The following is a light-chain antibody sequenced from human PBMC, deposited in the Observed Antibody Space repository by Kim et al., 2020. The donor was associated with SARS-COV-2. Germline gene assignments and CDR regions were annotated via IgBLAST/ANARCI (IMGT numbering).Light chain of an antibody. V-gene: IGLV6-57*03. CDR1: GGRIASYY. CDR2: EDN. Sequence: KAGTLACTRGGGRIASYYVQWYQQRPGSAPTTVIYEDNQRPSGVPDRCSGSVDSSSNSAALTISGRKTEDEADYYCQSYDSSNLVVFGGGTQRTVL. J-gene: IGLJ2*01. CDR3: QSYDSSNLVV.